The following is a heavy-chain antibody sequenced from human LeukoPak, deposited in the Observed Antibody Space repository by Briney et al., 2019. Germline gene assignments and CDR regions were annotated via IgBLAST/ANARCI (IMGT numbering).Heavy chain of an antibody. CDR2: IIPILGIA. Sequence: ASVKVSCKASGGTFSSYAISWVRQAPGQGLEWMGRIIPILGIAKYAQKFQGRVTITADKSTSTAYMELSSLRSEDTAVYYCAKEPEIHSQYSYGLYYYYGMDVWGQGTTVTVSS. CDR1: GGTFSSYA. CDR3: AKEPEIHSQYSYGLYYYYGMDV. D-gene: IGHD5-18*01. V-gene: IGHV1-69*04. J-gene: IGHJ6*02.